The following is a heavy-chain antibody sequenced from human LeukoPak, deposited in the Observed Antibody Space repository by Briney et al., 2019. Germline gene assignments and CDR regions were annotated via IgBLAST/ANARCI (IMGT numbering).Heavy chain of an antibody. CDR2: IKQDGSEK. D-gene: IGHD2-21*02. CDR1: GFTFSSYW. V-gene: IGHV3-7*01. CDR3: ARERVVVVTGAYYYYYYMDV. J-gene: IGHJ6*03. Sequence: PGGSLRLSCAASGFTFSSYWMSWVRQAPGKGLEWVANIKQDGSEKYYVDSVKGRFTISRDNAKNSPYLQMNSLRAEDTAVYYCARERVVVVTGAYYYYYYMDVWGKGTTVTVSS.